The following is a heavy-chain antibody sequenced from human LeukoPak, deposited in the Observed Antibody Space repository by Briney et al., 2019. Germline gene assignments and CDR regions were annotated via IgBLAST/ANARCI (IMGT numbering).Heavy chain of an antibody. V-gene: IGHV3-30*02. Sequence: SGGSLRLSCAASGFTFSSYGMHWVRQAPGKGLEWVAFIRYDGSNKYYADSVKGRFTISRDNSKNTLYLRMNSLRAEDTAVYYCAKDRVLWYDSSGYYSPDFWGQGTLVTVSS. CDR3: AKDRVLWYDSSGYYSPDF. CDR2: IRYDGSNK. CDR1: GFTFSSYG. J-gene: IGHJ4*02. D-gene: IGHD3-22*01.